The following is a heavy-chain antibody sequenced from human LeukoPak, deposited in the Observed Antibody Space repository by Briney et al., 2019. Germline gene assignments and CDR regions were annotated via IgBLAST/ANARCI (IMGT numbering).Heavy chain of an antibody. Sequence: GGSLRLSCAASGFTFSSFAMSWVRQAPGKGLEWVAFIRNDGSNKYYADSVKGRFTISRDNSKNTLYLQMNSLRAEDTAVYYCANPPTVTKTRFDSWGQGTLVTVSS. V-gene: IGHV3-30*02. CDR1: GFTFSSFA. J-gene: IGHJ5*01. D-gene: IGHD4-17*01. CDR3: ANPPTVTKTRFDS. CDR2: IRNDGSNK.